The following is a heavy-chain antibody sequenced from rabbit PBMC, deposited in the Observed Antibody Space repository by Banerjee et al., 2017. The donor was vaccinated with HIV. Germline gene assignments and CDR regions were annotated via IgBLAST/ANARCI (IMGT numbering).Heavy chain of an antibody. J-gene: IGHJ4*01. CDR3: ARDLAGVIGWNFDL. CDR2: VYAADGST. Sequence: QEQLEESGGDLVKPEGSLTLTCTASGFSFSSYSLCWVRQAPGKGLEWIGCVYAADGSTDYATWAKGRFTISKTSSTTVTLQMTSLTAADTATYFCARDLAGVIGWNFDLWGPGTLVTVS. D-gene: IGHD4-1*01. V-gene: IGHV1S45*01. CDR1: GFSFSSYS.